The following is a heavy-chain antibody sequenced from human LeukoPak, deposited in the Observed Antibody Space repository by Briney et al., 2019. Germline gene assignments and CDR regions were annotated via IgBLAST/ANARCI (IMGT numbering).Heavy chain of an antibody. CDR3: ARYGTMVRGVILNWFDP. J-gene: IGHJ5*02. V-gene: IGHV3-11*04. Sequence: TGVSLRLSCAASGFTFSDYYMSWIRQAPGKGLVWVSYISSSGSTIYYAVSVKGRFTISRDNAKNSLYLQMNSLRAEDTAVYYCARYGTMVRGVILNWFDPWGQGTLVTVSS. CDR2: ISSSGSTI. D-gene: IGHD3-10*01. CDR1: GFTFSDYY.